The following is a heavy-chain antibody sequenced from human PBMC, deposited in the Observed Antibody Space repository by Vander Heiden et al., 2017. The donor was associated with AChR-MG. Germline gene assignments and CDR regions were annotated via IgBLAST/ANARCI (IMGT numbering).Heavy chain of an antibody. CDR1: GFTFSSDW. CDR3: AAKKYCSNGVCYGFDP. Sequence: EVQLEESGGGLVQPGGSLRLSCAASGFTFSSDWMNWVSQAPGKGLEWVANRKEDGSEKHYADSVKGRFTISRDNAKSSLYLQMNSLRDEDTAVYYCAAKKYCSNGVCYGFDPWGLGTLVTVSS. D-gene: IGHD2-8*01. J-gene: IGHJ5*02. CDR2: RKEDGSEK. V-gene: IGHV3-7*01.